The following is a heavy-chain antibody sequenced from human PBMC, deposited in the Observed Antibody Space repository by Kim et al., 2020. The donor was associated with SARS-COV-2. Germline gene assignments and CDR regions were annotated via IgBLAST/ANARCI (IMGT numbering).Heavy chain of an antibody. CDR3: AKDRYSSSWYEHYGMDV. CDR1: GFTFSSYG. CDR2: ISYDGSNK. Sequence: GGSLRLSCAASGFTFSSYGMHWVRQAPGKGLEWVAVISYDGSNKYYADSVKGRITISRDNSKNTLYLQMNSLRAEDTAVYYCAKDRYSSSWYEHYGMDV. D-gene: IGHD6-13*01. V-gene: IGHV3-30*18. J-gene: IGHJ6*01.